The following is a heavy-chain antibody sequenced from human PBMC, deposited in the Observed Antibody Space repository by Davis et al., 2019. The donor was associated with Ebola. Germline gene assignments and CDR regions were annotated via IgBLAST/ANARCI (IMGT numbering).Heavy chain of an antibody. CDR2: IYYSGST. J-gene: IGHJ6*02. D-gene: IGHD2-2*01. Sequence: MPSETLSLTCTVSGGSISSGGYYWSWIRQHPGKGLEWIGYIYYSGSTYYNPSPKSRVTISVDTSKNQFSLKLSSVTAADTAVYYCARDRAGYCSSTSCLYYYGMDVWGQGTTVTVSS. V-gene: IGHV4-31*03. CDR3: ARDRAGYCSSTSCLYYYGMDV. CDR1: GGSISSGGYY.